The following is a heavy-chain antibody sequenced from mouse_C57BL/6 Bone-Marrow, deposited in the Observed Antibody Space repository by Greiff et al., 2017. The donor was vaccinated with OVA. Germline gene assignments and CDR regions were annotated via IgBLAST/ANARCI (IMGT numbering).Heavy chain of an antibody. CDR2: IDPETGGT. CDR3: TRSGTTVLFDY. D-gene: IGHD1-1*01. J-gene: IGHJ2*01. V-gene: IGHV1-15*01. Sequence: QVHVKQSGAELVRPGASVTLSCKASGYTFTDYEMHWVKQTPVHGLEWIGAIDPETGGTAYNQKFKGKAILTADKSSSTAYMELRSLTSEDSAVYYCTRSGTTVLFDYWGQGTTLTVSS. CDR1: GYTFTDYE.